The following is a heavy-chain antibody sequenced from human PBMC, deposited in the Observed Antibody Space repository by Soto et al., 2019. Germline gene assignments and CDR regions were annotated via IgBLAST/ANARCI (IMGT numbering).Heavy chain of an antibody. D-gene: IGHD6-19*01. V-gene: IGHV4-59*01. CDR2: IYYSGST. J-gene: IGHJ3*02. CDR1: GGSFSGYY. Sequence: SETLSLTCAVYGGSFSGYYWSWIRQPPGKGLEWIGDIYYSGSTNYNPSLKSRVTISVDTSKNQFSLKLSSVTAADTAVYYCARVSPNSVAVAGTAFDIWGQGTMVTVSS. CDR3: ARVSPNSVAVAGTAFDI.